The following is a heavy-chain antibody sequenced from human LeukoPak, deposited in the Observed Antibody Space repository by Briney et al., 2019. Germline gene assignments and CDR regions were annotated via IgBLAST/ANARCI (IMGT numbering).Heavy chain of an antibody. CDR1: GFTFITYA. Sequence: GGSLRLSCSASGFTFITYAMHWVRQAPGKGLEDVSATSSNGGSTYHADSVKGRLTISRDNSKNTVYLQMSSLRAEDTAVYYCAKYCSGTCSSGYDAWGQGTLVTVSS. CDR2: TSSNGGST. J-gene: IGHJ5*02. V-gene: IGHV3-64D*09. D-gene: IGHD2-2*01. CDR3: AKYCSGTCSSGYDA.